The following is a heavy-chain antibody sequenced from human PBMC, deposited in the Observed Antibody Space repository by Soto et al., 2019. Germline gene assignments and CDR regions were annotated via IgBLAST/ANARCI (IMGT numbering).Heavy chain of an antibody. CDR1: RGAFSSYA. CDR3: AHSGYSYGYGMDV. Sequence: SVKVSWKAARGAFSSYAISWVRQAPGQGLEWRGGISPIFGTANYAQKFQGRVTITADEFTSTAYMELSSLRSEDTAVYYCAHSGYSYGYGMDVWGQGTTVTVSS. D-gene: IGHD5-18*01. CDR2: ISPIFGTA. J-gene: IGHJ6*02. V-gene: IGHV1-69*13.